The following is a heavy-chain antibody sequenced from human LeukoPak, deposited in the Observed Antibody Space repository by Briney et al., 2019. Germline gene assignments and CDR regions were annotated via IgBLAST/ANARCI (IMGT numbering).Heavy chain of an antibody. CDR1: GGTFSSYA. J-gene: IGHJ6*03. V-gene: IGHV1-69*13. CDR3: ARGLWFGELLTYYYYMDV. D-gene: IGHD3-10*01. Sequence: SVKVSCKASGGTFSSYAISWVQQAPGQGLEWMGGIIPIFGTANYAQKFQGRVTITADESTSTAYMELSSLRSEDTAVYYCARGLWFGELLTYYYYMDVWGKGTTVTVSS. CDR2: IIPIFGTA.